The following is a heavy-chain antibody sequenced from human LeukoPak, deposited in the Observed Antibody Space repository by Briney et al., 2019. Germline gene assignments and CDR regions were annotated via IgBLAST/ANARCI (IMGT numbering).Heavy chain of an antibody. D-gene: IGHD3-22*01. J-gene: IGHJ4*02. CDR2: IYYSGST. CDR3: ARGAYYYDG. CDR1: GGSISSSSYY. Sequence: RSETLSLTCTVSGGSISSSSYYWGWIRQPPGKGLEWIGSIYYSGSTYYNPSLKGRVTISVDTSKTQFSLKLSSVTAADTAVYYCARGAYYYDGWGQGTLVTVSS. V-gene: IGHV4-39*01.